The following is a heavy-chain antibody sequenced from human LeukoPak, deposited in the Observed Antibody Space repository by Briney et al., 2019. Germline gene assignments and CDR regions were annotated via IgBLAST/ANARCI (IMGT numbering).Heavy chain of an antibody. D-gene: IGHD3-10*01. Sequence: SVKVSCQASVGTFSSYAISWVRQAPGQGLEWMGGIIPIFGTANYAQKFQGRVTITADKSTSTAYMELSSLRYEDTAVYYCAAQVLLWFGELLQNYYYGMDVWGKGTTVTVSS. CDR3: AAQVLLWFGELLQNYYYGMDV. V-gene: IGHV1-69*06. CDR1: VGTFSSYA. J-gene: IGHJ6*04. CDR2: IIPIFGTA.